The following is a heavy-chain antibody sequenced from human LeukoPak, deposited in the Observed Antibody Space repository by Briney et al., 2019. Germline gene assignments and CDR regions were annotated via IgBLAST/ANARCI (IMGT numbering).Heavy chain of an antibody. Sequence: PSETLSLTCTVSGGSISSYYWSWIRQPAGKGLEWIGRIYTSGSTNYNPSLRSRVTMSVDTSKNQFSLKLSSVTAADTAVYYCARDGAGRITMVRGVIQNWFDPWGQGTLVTVSS. CDR3: ARDGAGRITMVRGVIQNWFDP. D-gene: IGHD3-10*01. V-gene: IGHV4-4*07. CDR2: IYTSGST. CDR1: GGSISSYY. J-gene: IGHJ5*02.